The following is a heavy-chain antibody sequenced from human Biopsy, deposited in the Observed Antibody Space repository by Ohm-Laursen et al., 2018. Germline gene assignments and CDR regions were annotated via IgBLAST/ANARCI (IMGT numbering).Heavy chain of an antibody. J-gene: IGHJ4*02. V-gene: IGHV1-69*11. Sequence: SVKVSCKAPTGTFNSYGIIWVRQAPGQGFEWMGRIIPILRTTAYAQTYLGRVTITADSPTSTVDMELTSLTSDDTAVYFCAREAIGYQLPCDDWGQGTLVTVSS. D-gene: IGHD2-2*01. CDR1: TGTFNSYG. CDR3: AREAIGYQLPCDD. CDR2: IIPILRTT.